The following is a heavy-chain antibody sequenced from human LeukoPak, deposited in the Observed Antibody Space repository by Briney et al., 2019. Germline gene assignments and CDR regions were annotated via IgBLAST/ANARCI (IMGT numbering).Heavy chain of an antibody. V-gene: IGHV3-48*03. D-gene: IGHD2-2*01. CDR2: ISSGGTPI. Sequence: GGSLRLSCGGSGFNFSNYEMNWVRQAPGKGLEGVSSISSGGTPIYFTDSVYADSVKGRFTVSRDDARNSLYLQMTSLRAEDTALYYCARRIARQYQILFGFDSWGQGTLVTVSS. J-gene: IGHJ4*02. CDR1: GFNFSNYE. CDR3: ARRIARQYQILFGFDS.